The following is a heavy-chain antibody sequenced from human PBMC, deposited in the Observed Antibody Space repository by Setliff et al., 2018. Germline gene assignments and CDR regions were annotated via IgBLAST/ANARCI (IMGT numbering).Heavy chain of an antibody. CDR1: GASISSGSHY. V-gene: IGHV4-61*09. D-gene: IGHD2-15*01. CDR2: VYSTGST. Sequence: SETLSLTCNVSGASISSGSHYWSWIRQSAGEKPTWIGHVYSTGSTNYNPSFESRVSISVDKSNNQFSLKMTSVTAADTVMYYCVRDRYGRNSDGSGVYNWFDSWGQGILVTVSS. CDR3: VRDRYGRNSDGSGVYNWFDS. J-gene: IGHJ5*01.